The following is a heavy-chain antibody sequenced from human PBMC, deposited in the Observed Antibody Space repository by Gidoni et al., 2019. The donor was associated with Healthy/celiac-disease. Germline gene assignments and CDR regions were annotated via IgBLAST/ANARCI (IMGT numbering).Heavy chain of an antibody. CDR3: ARDRRDIVVVPGSYYYGMDV. Sequence: EVQLVESGGGLVKPGGSLRLSCAASGFTFSSYSMNWVRQAPGKGLEWVSSISSSSSYIYYADSVKGRFTISRDNAKNSLYLQMNSLRAEDTAVYYCARDRRDIVVVPGSYYYGMDVWGQGTTVTVSS. CDR1: GFTFSSYS. J-gene: IGHJ6*02. V-gene: IGHV3-21*01. CDR2: ISSSSSYI. D-gene: IGHD2-2*01.